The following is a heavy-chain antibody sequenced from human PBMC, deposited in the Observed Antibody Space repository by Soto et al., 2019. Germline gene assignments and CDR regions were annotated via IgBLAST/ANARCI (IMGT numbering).Heavy chain of an antibody. D-gene: IGHD7-27*01. CDR1: GFALSNYW. V-gene: IGHV3-7*05. J-gene: IGHJ4*02. CDR2: IKQDGSEK. Sequence: EVQLVESGGGLVQPGESLRLSCVASGFALSNYWINWVRQAPGKGLEWVANIKQDGSEKTYVDSVKGRFTISRDNARNSLYLQMNSLRAEDTAAYYCATETSTWGCWGQGTLVTVSS. CDR3: ATETSTWGC.